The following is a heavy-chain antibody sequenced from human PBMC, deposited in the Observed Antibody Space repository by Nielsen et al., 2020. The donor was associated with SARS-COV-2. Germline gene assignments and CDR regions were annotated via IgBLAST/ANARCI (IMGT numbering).Heavy chain of an antibody. CDR1: GFTFSSYS. J-gene: IGHJ4*02. Sequence: GESLKISCAASGFTFSSYSMNWVRQAPGKGLEWVSYISSSSSTIYYADSVKGRFTISRDNAKNSLYLQMNSLRAEDTAVYYCTRRDREIVVAPAGDFDYWGQGALVTVSS. V-gene: IGHV3-48*01. D-gene: IGHD3-22*01. CDR3: TRRDREIVVAPAGDFDY. CDR2: ISSSSSTI.